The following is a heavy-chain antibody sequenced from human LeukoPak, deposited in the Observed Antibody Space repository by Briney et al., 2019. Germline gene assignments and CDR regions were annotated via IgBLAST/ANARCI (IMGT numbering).Heavy chain of an antibody. Sequence: KPGGSLRLSCAASGFTFSSYSMNWVRQAPGKGLEWVSSISSSSSYIYYADSVKGRFTISRDNAKNSLYLQMNSLRAEDTAVYYCARDSPPGGSYRDYWGQGTLVTVSS. CDR3: ARDSPPGGSYRDY. V-gene: IGHV3-21*01. CDR1: GFTFSSYS. D-gene: IGHD1-26*01. CDR2: ISSSSSYI. J-gene: IGHJ4*02.